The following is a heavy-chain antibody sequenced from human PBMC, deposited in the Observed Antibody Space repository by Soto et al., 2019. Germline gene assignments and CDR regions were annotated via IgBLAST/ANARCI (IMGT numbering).Heavy chain of an antibody. CDR3: ARGAPKTYYDILTGYYSDGNCFDP. D-gene: IGHD3-9*01. J-gene: IGHJ5*02. V-gene: IGHV1-18*01. CDR2: ISAYNGNT. CDR1: GYTFTSYG. Sequence: ASVKVSCKASGYTFTSYGISWVRQAPGQGLEWMGWISAYNGNTNYAQKLQGRVTMTTDTSTSTAYMELRSLRSDDTAVYYCARGAPKTYYDILTGYYSDGNCFDPWGQGTLVTVSS.